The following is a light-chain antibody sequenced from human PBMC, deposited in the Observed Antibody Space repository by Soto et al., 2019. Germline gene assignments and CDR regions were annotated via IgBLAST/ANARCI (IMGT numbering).Light chain of an antibody. J-gene: IGLJ3*02. V-gene: IGLV3-21*04. CDR2: YDR. Sequence: SYELTQPPSVSVAPGNTARISCGGNNIGSESVHWYQQKPGQAPILVIYYDRDRPSGIPERFSGSNSGNTATLTISRVEAGDEADYYCQVGDGSSDHQVYGGGTKLTVL. CDR1: NIGSES. CDR3: QVGDGSSDHQV.